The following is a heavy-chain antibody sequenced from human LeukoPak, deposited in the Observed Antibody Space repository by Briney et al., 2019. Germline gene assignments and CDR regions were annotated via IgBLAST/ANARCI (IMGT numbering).Heavy chain of an antibody. J-gene: IGHJ4*02. CDR2: IYSGGST. V-gene: IGHV3-53*01. D-gene: IGHD2-15*01. CDR3: ATGGRSGVAFES. CDR1: GFIASSNY. Sequence: GGSLRLSCTASGFIASSNYMSWVRQAPGKGLEWVSLIYSGGSTYYADSMMGRSTISRDKSNNTLYLQMNSLRAEDTAVYHCATGGRSGVAFESWGQGTLVTVSS.